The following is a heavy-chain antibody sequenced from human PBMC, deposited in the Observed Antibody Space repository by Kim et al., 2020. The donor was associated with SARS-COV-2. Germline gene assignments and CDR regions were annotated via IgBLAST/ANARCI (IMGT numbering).Heavy chain of an antibody. CDR2: IIPIFGTA. Sequence: SVKVSCKASGGTFSSYAISWVRQAPGQGLEWMGGIIPIFGTANYAQKFQGRVTITADESTSTAYMELSSLRSEDTAVYYCARDHQRYSSSWADYYYYYGMDVWGQGTTVTVSS. J-gene: IGHJ6*02. CDR1: GGTFSSYA. V-gene: IGHV1-69*13. CDR3: ARDHQRYSSSWADYYYYYGMDV. D-gene: IGHD6-13*01.